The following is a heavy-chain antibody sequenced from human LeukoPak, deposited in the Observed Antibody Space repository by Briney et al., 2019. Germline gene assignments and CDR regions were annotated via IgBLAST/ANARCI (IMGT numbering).Heavy chain of an antibody. V-gene: IGHV4-61*02. J-gene: IGHJ5*02. CDR1: GGSISSSSYY. Sequence: PSETLSLTCTVSGGSISSSSYYWSWIRQPAGKGLEWIGRIYTSGSTNYNPSLKSRVTMSVDTSKNQFSLKLSSVTAADTAVYYCARDSSSGWLYWFDPWGQGTLVTVSS. CDR2: IYTSGST. CDR3: ARDSSSGWLYWFDP. D-gene: IGHD6-19*01.